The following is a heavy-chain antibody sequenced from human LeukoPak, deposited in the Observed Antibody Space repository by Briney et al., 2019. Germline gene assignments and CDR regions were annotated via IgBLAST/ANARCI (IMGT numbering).Heavy chain of an antibody. J-gene: IGHJ4*02. CDR3: ARDEAYCFDY. CDR1: GFTFSSYS. Sequence: PGGSLRLSCAASGFTFSSYSMNCVRQAPGKGLEWLSYISSSSSTINYADSVKGRFTISRDNAKNSLYLQMNSLRDEDTAVYYCARDEAYCFDYWGQGTLVTVSS. CDR2: ISSSSSTI. V-gene: IGHV3-48*02.